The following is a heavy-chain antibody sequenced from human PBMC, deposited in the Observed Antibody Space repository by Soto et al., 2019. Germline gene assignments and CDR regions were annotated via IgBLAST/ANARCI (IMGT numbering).Heavy chain of an antibody. Sequence: QVQLVEAGGGLVKPGGSLRLSCAASEFTFSDYYMTWIRQAPGKGLEWVSYISNSGSTIYYADSVKGRFTISRDNAKNSLYLQMNSVRAEDQDVYYGARGLAYGDYGGLDHWGQGTLVTVSP. D-gene: IGHD4-17*01. J-gene: IGHJ5*02. CDR2: ISNSGSTI. CDR3: ARGLAYGDYGGLDH. V-gene: IGHV3-11*01. CDR1: EFTFSDYY.